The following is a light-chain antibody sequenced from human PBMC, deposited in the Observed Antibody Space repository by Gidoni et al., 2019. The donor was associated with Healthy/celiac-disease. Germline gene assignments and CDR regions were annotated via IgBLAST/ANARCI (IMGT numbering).Light chain of an antibody. V-gene: IGKV3-20*01. CDR1: QSVNSDY. J-gene: IGKJ1*01. CDR3: QQYGRSPRT. CDR2: GAS. Sequence: EIVLTQSPGTLSLSPGEGVTLSCRASQSVNSDYLAWYQKKPGQAPKVLIAGASTRVTGVPDSFSGSGSGTDFTLTISRLETEDFAVYYCQQYGRSPRTFGQGTRVEIK.